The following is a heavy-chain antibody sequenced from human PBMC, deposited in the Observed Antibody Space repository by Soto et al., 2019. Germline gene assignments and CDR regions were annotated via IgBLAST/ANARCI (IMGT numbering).Heavy chain of an antibody. CDR3: ARALGQYCSSTSCYAFDI. V-gene: IGHV6-1*01. CDR2: TYYRSKWYN. CDR1: GDSVSSNSSA. D-gene: IGHD2-2*01. J-gene: IGHJ3*02. Sequence: QTLSLTCAISGDSVSSNSSAWNWIRQSPSRGLEWLGRTYYRSKWYNDYAVSVKSRITINPDTSKNQFSLQLNSVTPEDTAVYYCARALGQYCSSTSCYAFDIWGQGTMVTVSS.